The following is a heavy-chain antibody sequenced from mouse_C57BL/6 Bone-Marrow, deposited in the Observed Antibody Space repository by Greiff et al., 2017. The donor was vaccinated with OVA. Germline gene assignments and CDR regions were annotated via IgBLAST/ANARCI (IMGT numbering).Heavy chain of an antibody. Sequence: EVKVVESGGGLVQPGGSLKLSCAASGFTFSDYGMAWVRQAPRKGPEWVAFISNLAYSIYYADTVTGRFTISRENAKNTLYLEMSSLRSEDTAMYYCARQGASAQATYFDYWGQGTTLTVSS. V-gene: IGHV5-15*01. D-gene: IGHD3-2*02. J-gene: IGHJ2*01. CDR2: ISNLAYSI. CDR3: ARQGASAQATYFDY. CDR1: GFTFSDYG.